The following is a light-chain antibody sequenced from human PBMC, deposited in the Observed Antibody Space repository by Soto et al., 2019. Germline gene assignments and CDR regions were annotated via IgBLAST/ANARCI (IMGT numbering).Light chain of an antibody. CDR1: GSNIGAGYG. CDR2: GSD. Sequence: QLVLTQPPSVPGAPGQTVTISCTGSGSNIGAGYGVQWYQQLTGTAPRLLIYGSDDRPSGVPDRFSASVSGNSASLAITGLQTEDEAVYYCQSYDSNRSEVFGPGTKLTVL. J-gene: IGLJ1*01. V-gene: IGLV1-40*01. CDR3: QSYDSNRSEV.